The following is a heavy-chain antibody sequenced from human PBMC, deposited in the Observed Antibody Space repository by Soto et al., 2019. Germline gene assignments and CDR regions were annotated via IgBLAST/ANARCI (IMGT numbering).Heavy chain of an antibody. V-gene: IGHV5-51*01. CDR1: GYSFTSYW. J-gene: IGHJ3*02. D-gene: IGHD2-15*01. CDR2: IFPGDSDT. CDR3: ARYRLSYGGKGYAFDI. Sequence: PGESLRISCKGSGYSFTSYWIGWVRQMPGKGLEWMGIIFPGDSDTTYSPSFQGQVSISADKSISTAYLQWSSLKASDTAMYYCARYRLSYGGKGYAFDIWGQGTMVTVSS.